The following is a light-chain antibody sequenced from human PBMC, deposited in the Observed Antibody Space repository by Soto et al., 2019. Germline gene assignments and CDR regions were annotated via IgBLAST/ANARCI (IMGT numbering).Light chain of an antibody. CDR2: GAS. CDR3: LQANSFPVT. CDR1: QDVNRW. V-gene: IGKV1D-12*01. Sequence: DVQMTQSPSSVSASVGDRVTITCRASQDVNRWLAWYQQKPGKAPKLLIYGASSLQSGVPSRFSGSGSGTDFTLTISSLHPEDFATYYCLQANSFPVTFGPGTKLDIK. J-gene: IGKJ3*01.